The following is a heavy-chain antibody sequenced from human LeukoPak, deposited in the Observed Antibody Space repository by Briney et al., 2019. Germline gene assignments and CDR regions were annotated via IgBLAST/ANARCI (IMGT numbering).Heavy chain of an antibody. Sequence: GGSLRLSCAASGFTFSSYGMHWVRQAPGKGLEWVAFTRYDGSNKYYADSVKGRFTISRDNSKNTLYLQMNSLRAEDTAVYYCAKCQYYYDSSGSFDYWGQGTLVTVSS. CDR3: AKCQYYYDSSGSFDY. CDR1: GFTFSSYG. CDR2: TRYDGSNK. J-gene: IGHJ4*02. V-gene: IGHV3-30*02. D-gene: IGHD3-22*01.